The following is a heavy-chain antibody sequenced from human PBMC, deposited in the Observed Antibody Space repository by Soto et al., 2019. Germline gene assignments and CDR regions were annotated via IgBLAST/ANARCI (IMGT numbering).Heavy chain of an antibody. CDR2: INHSGST. CDR1: GGSFSGYY. D-gene: IGHD2-8*02. J-gene: IGHJ4*02. Sequence: QVQLQQWGAGLLKPSETLSLTCAVYGGSFSGYYWTWIRQPPGTGLEWIGEINHSGSTNYNPSLKSRVTTSVDTSKNPFSLKLPSVTAADTAVYYCARDKITGLFDYWGQGTLVTVSS. V-gene: IGHV4-34*01. CDR3: ARDKITGLFDY.